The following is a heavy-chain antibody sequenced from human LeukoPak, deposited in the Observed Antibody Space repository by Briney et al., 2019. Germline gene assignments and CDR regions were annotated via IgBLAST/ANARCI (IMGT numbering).Heavy chain of an antibody. V-gene: IGHV3-21*04. D-gene: IGHD3-10*01. CDR1: GFTFSSYS. Sequence: GGSLRLSCAASGFTFSSYSMNWVRQAPGKGLEWVSLISSSSYIYYADSVKGRFTISRDNAKNSLYLQMNSLRAEDTALYYCAKEGGSSGRDGFDIWGQGTMVTVSS. J-gene: IGHJ3*02. CDR3: AKEGGSSGRDGFDI. CDR2: ISSSSYI.